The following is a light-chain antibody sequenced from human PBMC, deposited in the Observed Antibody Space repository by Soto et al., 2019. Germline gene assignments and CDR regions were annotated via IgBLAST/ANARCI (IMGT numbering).Light chain of an antibody. CDR2: EGS. CDR1: SSDVGSYNL. Sequence: QSALTQPASVSGSPGQSITISCTGTSSDVGSYNLVSWYQQHPGKAPKLMIYEGSKRPSGVSNRFSGSKSGNTASLTISGPQAEDEADYYCCSYAGSFYVFGTGTKVTVL. J-gene: IGLJ1*01. CDR3: CSYAGSFYV. V-gene: IGLV2-23*01.